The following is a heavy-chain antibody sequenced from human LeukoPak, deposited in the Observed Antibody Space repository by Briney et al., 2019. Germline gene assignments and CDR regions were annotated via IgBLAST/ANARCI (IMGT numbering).Heavy chain of an antibody. D-gene: IGHD3-22*01. Sequence: PSETLSLTCAVSGGSISSGGYSWSWIRQPPGKGLEWIGYIYHSGSTYYNPSLRSRVTISVDRSKNQFSLKLSSVTAADTAVYYCARDTYHYDSSGYYAYYFDYWGQGTPVTVPS. CDR3: ARDTYHYDSSGYYAYYFDY. CDR2: IYHSGST. CDR1: GGSISSGGYS. J-gene: IGHJ4*02. V-gene: IGHV4-30-2*01.